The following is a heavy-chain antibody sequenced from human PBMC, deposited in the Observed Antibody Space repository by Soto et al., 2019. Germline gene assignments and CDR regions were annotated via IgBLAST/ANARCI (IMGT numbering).Heavy chain of an antibody. CDR1: GYTFTSYG. CDR3: AITYDFGVVIMPLNWFDP. J-gene: IGHJ5*02. CDR2: ISAHNGNT. D-gene: IGHD3-3*01. V-gene: IGHV1-18*01. Sequence: ASVKVSCKASGYTFTSYGISWVRQAPGQGLEWMGWISAHNGNTNYAQKLQGRVTMTTDTSTSTAYMELRSLRSDDTAVYYCAITYDFGVVIMPLNWFDPWGQGTLVTVSS.